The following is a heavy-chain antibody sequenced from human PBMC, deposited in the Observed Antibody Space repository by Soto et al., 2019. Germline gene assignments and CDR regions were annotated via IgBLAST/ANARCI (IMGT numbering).Heavy chain of an antibody. CDR2: ISYEGSNK. Sequence: QVQLVESGGGVVQPGRSLRLSCAASGFTFVSYGMHGARQAPGKGLGWVAVISYEGSNKYYADSVKGRFTISRDNSKNTLYLQMNSLRAEDTAVYYCVGSSSLHWGQGTLVTVSS. J-gene: IGHJ4*02. CDR1: GFTFVSYG. CDR3: VGSSSLH. D-gene: IGHD6-13*01. V-gene: IGHV3-30*03.